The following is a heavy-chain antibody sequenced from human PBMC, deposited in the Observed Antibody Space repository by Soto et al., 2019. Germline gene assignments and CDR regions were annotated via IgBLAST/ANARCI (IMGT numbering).Heavy chain of an antibody. J-gene: IGHJ4*02. CDR1: GYTFTDFY. Sequence: ASVQVSCKASGYTFTDFYIHCVRQAPGQGLEGMGWINPNSGATNYAQKFQGRVTMTRVTSIRTAYMELSRLRTDDTAVYYCATLGAGAFDNWGQGSQVTVSS. CDR2: INPNSGAT. D-gene: IGHD3-16*01. CDR3: ATLGAGAFDN. V-gene: IGHV1-2*02.